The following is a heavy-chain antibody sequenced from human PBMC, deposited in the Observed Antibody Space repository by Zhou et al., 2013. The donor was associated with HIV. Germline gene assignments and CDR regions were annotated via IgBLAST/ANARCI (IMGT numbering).Heavy chain of an antibody. Sequence: QVQLVQSGAEVKKPGASVKVSCKASGYTLTDFGISWVRQAPGQGLEWVGWLSSYRGHTNYAQKLQGRVSVTTDTSTSTAYMELRNLRSDDTAVYYCARALSTRWGGGGYYYMDVWGKGTTVTVS. J-gene: IGHJ6*03. D-gene: IGHD6-19*01. CDR2: LSSYRGHT. CDR1: GYTLTDFG. CDR3: ARALSTRWGGGGYYYMDV. V-gene: IGHV1-18*01.